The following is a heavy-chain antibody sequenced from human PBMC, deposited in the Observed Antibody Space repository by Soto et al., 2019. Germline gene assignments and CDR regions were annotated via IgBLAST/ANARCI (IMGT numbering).Heavy chain of an antibody. D-gene: IGHD2-15*01. Sequence: GESPKISCKASGYKFTTFWLNWVRQTPGKGLEWLGRIDPTDSFTNYSPPFAGHVTFSVDRSISTAYLQWNSLQATDTAIYYCAGPASGCSRDAFDVWGQGTTVTVS. CDR1: GYKFTTFW. CDR3: AGPASGCSRDAFDV. V-gene: IGHV5-10-1*01. CDR2: IDPTDSFT. J-gene: IGHJ3*01.